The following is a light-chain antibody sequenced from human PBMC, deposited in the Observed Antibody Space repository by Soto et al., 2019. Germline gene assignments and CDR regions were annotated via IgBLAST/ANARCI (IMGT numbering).Light chain of an antibody. V-gene: IGKV1-9*01. CDR2: AAS. Sequence: IQLTQSPSSLSASVGDRVTITCRASQGISSYLAWYQQKPGKAPKLLIYAASTLQSGVPSRFSGSGSVTDFTLTISSLQPEDFATYYCQQLNSYPYTFGQGNKLEIK. CDR3: QQLNSYPYT. CDR1: QGISSY. J-gene: IGKJ2*01.